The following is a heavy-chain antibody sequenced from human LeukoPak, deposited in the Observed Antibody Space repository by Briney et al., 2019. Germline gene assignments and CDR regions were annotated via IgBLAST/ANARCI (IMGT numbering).Heavy chain of an antibody. CDR2: ISSSSSTI. CDR3: ASNFFDVDIVAPRFDY. CDR1: GFTFSSYS. Sequence: PGGSLRLSCAASGFTFSSYSMNWVRQAPGKGLEWVSYISSSSSTIYYADSVKGRFTISRDNAKNSLYLQMNSLRAEDTAVYYCASNFFDVDIVAPRFDYWGQGTLVTVSS. V-gene: IGHV3-48*01. J-gene: IGHJ4*02. D-gene: IGHD5-12*01.